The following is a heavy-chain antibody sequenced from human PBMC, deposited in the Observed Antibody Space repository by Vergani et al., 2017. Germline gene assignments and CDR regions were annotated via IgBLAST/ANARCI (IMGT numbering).Heavy chain of an antibody. CDR3: ARSSGYYSYYCDF. CDR1: GYTLTELS. D-gene: IGHD3-22*01. V-gene: IGHV1-24*01. Sequence: QVQLVQSGAEVKKPGASVKVSCKVFGYTLTELSLHWVRQAPGKGLEWIGGFDPVDGETIYAQKFQGRVTMTEDTSTDTACMELSRLRTEDTAVYYCARSSGYYSYYCDFWGQGTLVTVSS. J-gene: IGHJ4*02. CDR2: FDPVDGET.